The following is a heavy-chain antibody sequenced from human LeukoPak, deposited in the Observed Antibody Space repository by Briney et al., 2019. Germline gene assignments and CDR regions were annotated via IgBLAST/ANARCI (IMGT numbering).Heavy chain of an antibody. CDR2: INHSGST. CDR1: GGSFSGYY. CDR3: ARVLDSSGWIDAFDI. V-gene: IGHV4-34*01. J-gene: IGHJ3*02. D-gene: IGHD6-19*01. Sequence: SETLSLTRAVYGGSFSGYYWSWIRQPPGKGLEWIGEINHSGSTNYNPSLKSRVTISVDTSKNQFSLKLSSVTAADTAVYYCARVLDSSGWIDAFDIWGQGTMVTVSS.